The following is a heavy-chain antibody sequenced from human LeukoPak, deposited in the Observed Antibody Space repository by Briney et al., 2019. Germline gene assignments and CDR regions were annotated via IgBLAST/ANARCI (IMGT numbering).Heavy chain of an antibody. CDR2: INQDGSEK. J-gene: IGHJ5*02. CDR3: ARGRGWFDA. Sequence: GGSLRLSCAASGFTFSNYWMTWVRQAPGKGLEWVANINQDGSEKEYVDSVKSRFSISRDNAKNSLYLQMSSLRAEDTAVYSCARGRGWFDAWGQGTLVTVSS. V-gene: IGHV3-7*01. CDR1: GFTFSNYW. D-gene: IGHD5-24*01.